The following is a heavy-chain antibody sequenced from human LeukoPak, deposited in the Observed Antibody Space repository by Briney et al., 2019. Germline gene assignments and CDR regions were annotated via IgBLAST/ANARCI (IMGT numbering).Heavy chain of an antibody. CDR1: GFTFSSYS. V-gene: IGHV3-21*01. CDR2: ISSSSSYI. J-gene: IGHJ4*02. D-gene: IGHD3-22*01. CDR3: ARESFYDSSG. Sequence: PGGSLRLSCAASGFTFSSYSMNWVRQAPGKGLEWVSSISSSSSYIYYAESVKGRFTISRDNAKNSLYLQMNSLRAEDTAVYYCARESFYDSSGGGQGTLVTVSS.